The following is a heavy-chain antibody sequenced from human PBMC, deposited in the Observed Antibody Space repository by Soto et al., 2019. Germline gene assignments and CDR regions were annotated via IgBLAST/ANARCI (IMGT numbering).Heavy chain of an antibody. CDR2: IDNVGGPT. J-gene: IGHJ4*02. Sequence: EVQLLESGVGLVQPGGSLRLSCSVSGFTFSNNAMTWVRQAPGKGLDWGSAIDNVGGPTYYAESVKGRVTISRHNSKIALYLQSNGLRADDTAIYFCARVTLIVTTPQGVHFDYWGQGTLVTFSS. CDR3: ARVTLIVTTPQGVHFDY. V-gene: IGHV3-23*05. CDR1: GFTFSNNA. D-gene: IGHD3-22*01.